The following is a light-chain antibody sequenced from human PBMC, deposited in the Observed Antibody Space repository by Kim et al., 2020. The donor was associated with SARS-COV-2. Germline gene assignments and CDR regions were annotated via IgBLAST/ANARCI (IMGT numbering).Light chain of an antibody. J-gene: IGLJ2*01. CDR3: QAWDSSNVV. V-gene: IGLV3-1*01. CDR1: KLGDKY. Sequence: VSPVHTASITCSGDKLGDKYSCWYQQKPGPSPGLVIYQDSKRPSGIPERFSGSNSGNTATLTISGTQAMDEADYYCQAWDSSNVVFGGGTKLTVL. CDR2: QDS.